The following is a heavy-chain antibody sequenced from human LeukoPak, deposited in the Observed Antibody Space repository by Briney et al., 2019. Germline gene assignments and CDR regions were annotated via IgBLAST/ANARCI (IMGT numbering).Heavy chain of an antibody. V-gene: IGHV3-30*04. CDR1: GFTFSSYA. J-gene: IGHJ4*02. Sequence: PGRSLRLSCAASGFTFSSYAMHWVRQAPGKGLEWVAVISYDGSNKYYADSVKGRSTISRDNSKNTLYLQMNSLRAEDTAVYYCARDSPSSPGIAVAGYFDYWGQGTLVTVSS. D-gene: IGHD6-19*01. CDR2: ISYDGSNK. CDR3: ARDSPSSPGIAVAGYFDY.